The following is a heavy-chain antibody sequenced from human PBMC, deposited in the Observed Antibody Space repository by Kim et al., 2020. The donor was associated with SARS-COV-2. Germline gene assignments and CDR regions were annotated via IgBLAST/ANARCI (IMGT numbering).Heavy chain of an antibody. Sequence: SETLSLTCTVSGYSISSGYYWGWIRQPPGKGLEWIGSIYHSGSTYYNPSLKSRVTISVDTSKNQFSLKLSSVTAADTAVYYCARDGLVGARLRPFGYWGQGTLVTVSS. V-gene: IGHV4-38-2*02. D-gene: IGHD1-26*01. CDR1: GYSISSGYY. J-gene: IGHJ4*02. CDR2: IYHSGST. CDR3: ARDGLVGARLRPFGY.